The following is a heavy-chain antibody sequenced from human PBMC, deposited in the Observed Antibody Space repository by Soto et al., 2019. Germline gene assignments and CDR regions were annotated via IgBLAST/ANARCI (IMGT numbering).Heavy chain of an antibody. D-gene: IGHD6-19*01. CDR2: IYYSGST. V-gene: IGHV4-31*03. J-gene: IGHJ4*02. Sequence: PSETLSLTCTVSGDSISSGGYYWSWIRQHPGKGLEWIGYIYYSGSTYYNPSLKSRVTISVDTSKNQFSLKLSSVTAADTAVYYCARAHLSGWFYGFDYWGQGTLVTVSS. CDR3: ARAHLSGWFYGFDY. CDR1: GDSISSGGYY.